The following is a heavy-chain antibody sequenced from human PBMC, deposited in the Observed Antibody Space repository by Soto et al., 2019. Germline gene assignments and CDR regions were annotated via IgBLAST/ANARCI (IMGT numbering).Heavy chain of an antibody. CDR1: GGSFSGYY. CDR3: ARCPVDTARLDY. J-gene: IGHJ4*02. Sequence: SETLSITCAVYGGSFSGYYWSWIRQPPGKGLEWIGEINHSGSTNYNPSLKSRVTISVDTSKNQFSLKLSSVTAADTAVYYCARCPVDTARLDYWGQGTLVTVSS. D-gene: IGHD5-18*01. V-gene: IGHV4-34*01. CDR2: INHSGST.